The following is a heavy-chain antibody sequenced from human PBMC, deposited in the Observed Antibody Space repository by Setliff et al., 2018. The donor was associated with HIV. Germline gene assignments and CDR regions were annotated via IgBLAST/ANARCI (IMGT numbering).Heavy chain of an antibody. Sequence: ASVKVSCKASGYTFTSYGISWVRQAPGQGLEWMGIVNPSDGSTIYAQKFQGRVTMTRDTSTSTVYMELSSLTSEDTAVYFCARDKGIREAAFLDYWGKGSLVTVSS. J-gene: IGHJ4*02. CDR1: GYTFTSYG. CDR3: ARDKGIREAAFLDY. CDR2: VNPSDGST. V-gene: IGHV1-46*01. D-gene: IGHD6-13*01.